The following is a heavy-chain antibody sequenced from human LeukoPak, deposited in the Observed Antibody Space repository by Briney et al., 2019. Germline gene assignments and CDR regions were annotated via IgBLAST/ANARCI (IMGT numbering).Heavy chain of an antibody. CDR2: ISGSGGGS. D-gene: IGHD2-15*01. V-gene: IGHV3-23*01. Sequence: GGSLRLSCAASGFTFSSYAMSWVRQAPGKGLEWVSAISGSGGGSYYADSVKGRFTISRDNSKNTLYLQMNSLRAEDTAVYYCAKDRMGVVAATFWFDPWGQGTLVTVSS. CDR1: GFTFSSYA. CDR3: AKDRMGVVAATFWFDP. J-gene: IGHJ5*02.